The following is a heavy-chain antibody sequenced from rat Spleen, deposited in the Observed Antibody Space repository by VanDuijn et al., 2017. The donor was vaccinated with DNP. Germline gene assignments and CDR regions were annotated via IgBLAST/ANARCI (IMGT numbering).Heavy chain of an antibody. J-gene: IGHJ1*01. Sequence: EVQLVESGGDLVQPGRSLKLSCVASGFIFSNYDMAWVRQAPKKGLEWVATISYDGSDTYYRDSVKGRFTISRDNAKNTQYLQMDSLRSEDTATYYCARVSWYFDFWGPGTMVTVSS. CDR1: GFIFSNYD. D-gene: IGHD1-11*01. CDR2: ISYDGSDT. CDR3: ARVSWYFDF. V-gene: IGHV5-7*01.